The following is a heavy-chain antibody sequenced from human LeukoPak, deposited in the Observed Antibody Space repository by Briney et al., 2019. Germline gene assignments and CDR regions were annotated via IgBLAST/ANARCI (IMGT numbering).Heavy chain of an antibody. Sequence: GGSLRLSCAASGFTFDDYAMHWVRQAPGKGLEWVSGISWNSGGIGYAGSVKGRFTISRDNGKNSLYLQMNSLRADDTALYYCAKGKKMTVAGLFDYWGQGTLVTVSS. CDR1: GFTFDDYA. J-gene: IGHJ4*02. CDR2: ISWNSGGI. D-gene: IGHD6-19*01. CDR3: AKGKKMTVAGLFDY. V-gene: IGHV3-9*01.